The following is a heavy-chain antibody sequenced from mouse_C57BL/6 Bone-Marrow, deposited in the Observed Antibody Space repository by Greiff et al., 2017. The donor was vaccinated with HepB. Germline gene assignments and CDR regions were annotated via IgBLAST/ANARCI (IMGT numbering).Heavy chain of an antibody. J-gene: IGHJ3*01. D-gene: IGHD1-3*01. CDR2: IDPENGDT. CDR1: GFNIKDDY. V-gene: IGHV14-4*01. Sequence: VQLQQSGAELVRPGASVKLSCTASGFNIKDDYMHWVKQRPEQGLEWIGWIDPENGDTEYASKFQGKATITADTSSNTAYLQLSSLTSEDTAVYYCTSRDNYGFADWGQGTLVTVSA. CDR3: TSRDNYGFAD.